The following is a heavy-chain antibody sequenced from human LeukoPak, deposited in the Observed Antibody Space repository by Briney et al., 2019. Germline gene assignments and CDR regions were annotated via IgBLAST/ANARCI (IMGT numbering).Heavy chain of an antibody. J-gene: IGHJ4*02. Sequence: GASVKVSCTASGYTFTGYYMHWVRQAPGQGLEWMGWINSNSGGTNYAQKFQGRVTMTRDTSISTAYMELSRLRSDDTAVYYCAREQIVATTNFDYWGQGTLVTVSS. V-gene: IGHV1-2*02. CDR2: INSNSGGT. CDR3: AREQIVATTNFDY. D-gene: IGHD5-12*01. CDR1: GYTFTGYY.